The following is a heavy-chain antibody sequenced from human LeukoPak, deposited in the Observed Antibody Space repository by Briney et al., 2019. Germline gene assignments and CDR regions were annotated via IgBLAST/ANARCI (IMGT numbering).Heavy chain of an antibody. CDR1: GFTFSSYG. CDR2: ISYDGSNK. D-gene: IGHD6-13*01. Sequence: GRSLRLSCAASGFTFSSYGMHWVRQAPGKGLEWVAVISYDGSNKYYADSVKGRFTISRDNSKNTLYLQMNSLRAEDTAVYYCAKGKGGSWYGPYLDYWGQGTLVTVSS. V-gene: IGHV3-30*18. J-gene: IGHJ4*02. CDR3: AKGKGGSWYGPYLDY.